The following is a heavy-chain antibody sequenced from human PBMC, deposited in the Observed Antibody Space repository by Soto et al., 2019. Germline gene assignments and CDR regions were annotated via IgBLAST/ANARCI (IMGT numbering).Heavy chain of an antibody. Sequence: GGSLRLSCAASGFTFSSYSMNWVRQAPGKGLEWVSYISSSSSNKYYADSVKGRFTISRDNAKNTLYLQMNSLRAEDTAVYYCAKDLPDYCSGGSCYEWGQGTLVTVSS. D-gene: IGHD2-15*01. CDR2: ISSSSSNK. CDR1: GFTFSSYS. V-gene: IGHV3-48*01. CDR3: AKDLPDYCSGGSCYE. J-gene: IGHJ4*02.